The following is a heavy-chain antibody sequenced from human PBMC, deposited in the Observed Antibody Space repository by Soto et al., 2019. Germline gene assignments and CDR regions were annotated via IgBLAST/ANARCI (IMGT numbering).Heavy chain of an antibody. CDR1: GGSFSDYS. J-gene: IGHJ4*02. Sequence: SETLSLTCAVYGGSFSDYSWNWIRQPPGKGLEWIGEINHSGITTYNPSLKSRVTISVDTSKNQFSLKLSSVTAADTAVYYCAREEEQLGHFDYWGQGTLVTVSS. CDR3: AREEEQLGHFDY. D-gene: IGHD6-13*01. CDR2: INHSGIT. V-gene: IGHV4-34*01.